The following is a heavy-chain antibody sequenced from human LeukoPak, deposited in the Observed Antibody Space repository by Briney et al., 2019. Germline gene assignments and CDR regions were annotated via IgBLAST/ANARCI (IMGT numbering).Heavy chain of an antibody. CDR3: ARESNSGYYLSY. V-gene: IGHV3-66*01. CDR2: IYSGGRT. Sequence: GGSLGLSCAASGFTVSTNYMSWVRQAPGKGLEWVSVIYSGGRTYYADSVKGRFTISRDNSKDTPYLQMNSLRAEDTAVYYCARESNSGYYLSYWGQGTLVTVSS. D-gene: IGHD3-22*01. CDR1: GFTVSTNY. J-gene: IGHJ4*02.